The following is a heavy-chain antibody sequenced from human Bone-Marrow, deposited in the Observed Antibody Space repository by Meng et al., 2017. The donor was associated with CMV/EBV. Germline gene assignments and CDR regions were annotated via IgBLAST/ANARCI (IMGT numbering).Heavy chain of an antibody. D-gene: IGHD4-11*01. J-gene: IGHJ6*02. CDR1: GFSLSTSGMC. CDR2: IDWDDDK. V-gene: IGHV2-70*12. Sequence: SGPTLVKPTQTLTLTCTFSGFSLSTSGMCVSWVRQPPGKALEWLALIDWDDDKYYSTSLKTRLTISKDTSKNQVVLTMTNMDPVDTATYYCAHVRLQYVSPYYYYGMDVWGQGTTVTVSS. CDR3: AHVRLQYVSPYYYYGMDV.